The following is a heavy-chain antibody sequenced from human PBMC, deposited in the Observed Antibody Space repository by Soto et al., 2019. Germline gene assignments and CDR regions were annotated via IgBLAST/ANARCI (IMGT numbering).Heavy chain of an antibody. D-gene: IGHD2-15*01. Sequence: TGGSLRLSCAASGFTFSSYGMHWVRQAPGKGLEWVAVIWYDGSNKYYADSVKGRFTISRDNSKNTLYLQMNSLRAEDTAVYYCARDAGKRYCSGGSCYGNDYWGQGTLVTVSS. V-gene: IGHV3-33*01. CDR1: GFTFSSYG. CDR3: ARDAGKRYCSGGSCYGNDY. J-gene: IGHJ4*02. CDR2: IWYDGSNK.